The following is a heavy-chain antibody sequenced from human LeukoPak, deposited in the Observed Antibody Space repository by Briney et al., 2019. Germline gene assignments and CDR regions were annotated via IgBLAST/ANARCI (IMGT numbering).Heavy chain of an antibody. CDR1: GYSLSELA. V-gene: IGHV1-24*01. J-gene: IGHJ6*03. CDR3: AAWAGRGNVRQGNYYYYYMDV. Sequence: ASVRVSCKVSGYSLSELAVHWVRQAPGDGLEWMGNFDLEDGEPIYAQKFQGRVTMTEDSSTDTIYMQLSSLRSEDTAVYYCAAWAGRGNVRQGNYYYYYMDVWGKGTTVTVS. CDR2: FDLEDGEP. D-gene: IGHD1-26*01.